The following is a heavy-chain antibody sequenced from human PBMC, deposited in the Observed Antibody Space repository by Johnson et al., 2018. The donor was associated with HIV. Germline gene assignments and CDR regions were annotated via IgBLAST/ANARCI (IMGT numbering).Heavy chain of an antibody. V-gene: IGHV3-7*05. CDR2: IKQDGSEK. D-gene: IGHD2-2*01. CDR3: ARETRDDAFDI. J-gene: IGHJ3*02. Sequence: VQLVESGGGLVQPGGSLRVSCGASGFTLSSYWMSWVRQAPGKGLEWVANIKQDGSEKYYVDSVKGRFTISRDNAKNSLYLQMNNLRAEDTAMYYYARETRDDAFDIWGRGTMVTVSS. CDR1: GFTLSSYW.